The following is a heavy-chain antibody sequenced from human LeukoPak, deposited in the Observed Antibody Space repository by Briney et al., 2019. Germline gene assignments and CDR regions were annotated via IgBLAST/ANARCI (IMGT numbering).Heavy chain of an antibody. Sequence: GGSLRLSCAASGFTFSSYAMSWVRQAPGKGLEWVSAISGSGGSTYYADSVKGRFTISRDNSKNTLYLQMNSLRAEDTAVYNCAKDQGYPEQLVPLVYWGQGTLVTVSS. J-gene: IGHJ4*02. CDR2: ISGSGGST. CDR3: AKDQGYPEQLVPLVY. D-gene: IGHD6-13*01. CDR1: GFTFSSYA. V-gene: IGHV3-23*01.